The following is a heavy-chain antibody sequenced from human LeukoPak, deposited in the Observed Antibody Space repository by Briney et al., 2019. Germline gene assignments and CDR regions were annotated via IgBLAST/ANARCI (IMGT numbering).Heavy chain of an antibody. CDR3: ARGRRYLTGYVMFDP. Sequence: SETLSLTCTVSGGSISSYYWSWIRQPAGKGLEWIGRIYTSGSTNYNPSLKSRVTMSVDTSKNQFSLKLSSVTAADTAVYYCARGRRYLTGYVMFDPWGQGTLVTVSS. J-gene: IGHJ5*02. CDR2: IYTSGST. D-gene: IGHD3-9*01. V-gene: IGHV4-4*07. CDR1: GGSISSYY.